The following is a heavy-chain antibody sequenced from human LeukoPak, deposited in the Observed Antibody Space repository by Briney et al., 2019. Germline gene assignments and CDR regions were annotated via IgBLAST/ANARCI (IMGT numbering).Heavy chain of an antibody. CDR2: MYYSGIT. V-gene: IGHV4-39*01. Sequence: SETLSLTCTVSGGSISSSSYYCGWIRQPPGKGLEWIGCMYYSGITYYNPSLKSRVTISVDTSKTQFSLKLRSVTAADTAVYYCARRMIFGVVNWFDPWGQGTLVTVSS. D-gene: IGHD3-3*01. CDR3: ARRMIFGVVNWFDP. J-gene: IGHJ5*02. CDR1: GGSISSSSYY.